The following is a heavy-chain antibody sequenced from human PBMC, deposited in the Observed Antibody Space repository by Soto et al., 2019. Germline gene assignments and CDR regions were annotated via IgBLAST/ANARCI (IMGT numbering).Heavy chain of an antibody. V-gene: IGHV1-2*02. D-gene: IGHD6-19*01. CDR3: ARGGHSSGYYYYYGMDV. CDR1: GYTFPGSY. CDR2: INPNSGGT. Sequence: ASVEVSCKASGYTFPGSYMHWVRQAPGQGLEWMGWINPNSGGTNYAQKFQGRVTMTRDTSISTAYMELSRLRSDDTAVYYCARGGHSSGYYYYYGMDVWGQGTTGTVSS. J-gene: IGHJ6*02.